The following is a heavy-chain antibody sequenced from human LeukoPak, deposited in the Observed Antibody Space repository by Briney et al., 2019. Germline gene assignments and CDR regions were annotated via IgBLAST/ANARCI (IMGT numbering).Heavy chain of an antibody. J-gene: IGHJ5*02. CDR2: ISSSSSYI. D-gene: IGHD4-17*01. Sequence: GGSLRLSCAASGFTFSSYSMNWVRQAPGKGLGWVSSISSSSSYIYYADSVKGRFTISRDNAKNSLYLQMNSLRAEDTAVYYCASFMTTVTTGFWFDPWGQGTLVTVSS. V-gene: IGHV3-21*01. CDR3: ASFMTTVTTGFWFDP. CDR1: GFTFSSYS.